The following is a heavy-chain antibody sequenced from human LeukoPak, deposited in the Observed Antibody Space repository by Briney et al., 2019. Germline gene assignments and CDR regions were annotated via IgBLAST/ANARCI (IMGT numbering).Heavy chain of an antibody. D-gene: IGHD2-2*01. CDR2: ISGSGGST. CDR1: GFTFSSYA. V-gene: IGHV3-23*01. CDR3: AREIVVVPDYYYYGLDV. J-gene: IGHJ6*02. Sequence: PGGSLRLSCAASGFTFSSYAMSWVRQAPGKGPEWVSAISGSGGSTYYADSVKGRFTISRDNSKNTLYLQMNSLRADDTAVYYCAREIVVVPDYYYYGLDVWGQGTTVTVSS.